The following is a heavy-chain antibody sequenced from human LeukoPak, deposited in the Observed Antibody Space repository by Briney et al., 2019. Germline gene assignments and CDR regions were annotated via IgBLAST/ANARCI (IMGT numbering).Heavy chain of an antibody. CDR2: IYYSGST. V-gene: IGHV4-59*01. CDR3: ARDSGGWSNPFDY. CDR1: GGSISSYY. D-gene: IGHD6-19*01. Sequence: SETLSLTCTVSGGSISSYYWSWIRQPAGKGLEWIGYIYYSGSTNYNPSLKSRVTISVDTSKNQFSLKMSSVTAADTAVYYCARDSGGWSNPFDYWGQGTLVTVSS. J-gene: IGHJ4*02.